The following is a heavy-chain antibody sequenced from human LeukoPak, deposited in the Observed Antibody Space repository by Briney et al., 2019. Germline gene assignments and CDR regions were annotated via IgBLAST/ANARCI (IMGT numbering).Heavy chain of an antibody. J-gene: IGHJ3*02. V-gene: IGHV4-39*01. CDR2: IYDSGTT. CDR3: ATHRRSGSGGSENAFEI. D-gene: IGHD5-12*01. Sequence: SETLSLTCTVSGDSTSSSTYYWDWIRQAPGKGLEWIGNIYDSGTTHHNPSLKSRVTISGDTSKNQFSLKLNSVTAADTAIYYCATHRRSGSGGSENAFEIWGQGTMVTVSS. CDR1: GDSTSSSTYY.